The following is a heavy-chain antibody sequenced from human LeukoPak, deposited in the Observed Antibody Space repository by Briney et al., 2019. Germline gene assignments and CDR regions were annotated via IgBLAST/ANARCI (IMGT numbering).Heavy chain of an antibody. CDR3: ARDCWNYYDSSAPWDY. V-gene: IGHV3-7*01. J-gene: IGHJ4*02. CDR2: INRDGSEK. Sequence: GSLRLSCTGSGFIFSNFWMGWARQGPGKGLQWVASINRDGSEKHPVDSVKGRFTISRDNAKNSLYLQMNSLRAEDTAVYYCARDCWNYYDSSAPWDYWGQGTLVTVSS. D-gene: IGHD3-22*01. CDR1: GFIFSNFW.